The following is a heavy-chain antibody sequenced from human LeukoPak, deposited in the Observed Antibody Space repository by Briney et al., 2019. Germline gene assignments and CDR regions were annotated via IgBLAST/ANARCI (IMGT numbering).Heavy chain of an antibody. Sequence: KPSETLSLTCGVSGGFITSTNWWSWVRQPPGQGLEWIGEISLTGRTNYNPSLIGRVIMSLDESRNQLSLTLTSVTAADTAMYYCTRESGPYCPFGYWGQGTLVVVPS. V-gene: IGHV4-4*02. J-gene: IGHJ4*02. CDR3: TRESGPYCPFGY. CDR1: GGFITSTNW. D-gene: IGHD1-26*01. CDR2: ISLTGRT.